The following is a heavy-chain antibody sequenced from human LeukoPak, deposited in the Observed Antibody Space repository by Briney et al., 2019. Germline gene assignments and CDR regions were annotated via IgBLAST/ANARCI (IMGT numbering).Heavy chain of an antibody. CDR3: ARGPLCTTASCYTSGHLDP. Sequence: GGSLRLSCSASGFTFSSYWMSWVRQAPGKGLEWVSAISGSGGSTYYADSVKGRFTISRDNSKNTLFLQMNSLRAEDTAVYYCARGPLCTTASCYTSGHLDPWGQGTLVTVSS. CDR2: ISGSGGST. V-gene: IGHV3-23*01. CDR1: GFTFSSYW. D-gene: IGHD2-2*02. J-gene: IGHJ5*02.